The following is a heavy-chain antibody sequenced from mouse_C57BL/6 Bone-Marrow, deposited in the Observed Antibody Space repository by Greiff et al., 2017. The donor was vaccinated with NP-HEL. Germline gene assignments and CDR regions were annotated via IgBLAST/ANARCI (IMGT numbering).Heavy chain of an antibody. CDR1: GYTFTSYW. CDR2: IYPGSGST. D-gene: IGHD1-1*01. V-gene: IGHV1-55*01. CDR3: ARWRYYYYGSSYVGYFDV. J-gene: IGHJ1*03. Sequence: QVQLQQPGAELVKPGASVKMSCKASGYTFTSYWITWVKQRPGQGLEWIGDIYPGSGSTNYNEKFKSKVTLTVDTSSSTAYMQLSSLTSEDSAVYYCARWRYYYYGSSYVGYFDVWGTGTTVTVSS.